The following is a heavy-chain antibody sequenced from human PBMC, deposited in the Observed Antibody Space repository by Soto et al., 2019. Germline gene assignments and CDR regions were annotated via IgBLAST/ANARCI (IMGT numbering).Heavy chain of an antibody. J-gene: IGHJ6*02. D-gene: IGHD3-10*01. Sequence: GGSLRLSCAASGFTFSSYSMNWVRQAPGKGLEWVSYISSSSTIYYADSVKGRFTISRDNAKNSLYLQMNSLRDEDTAVYYCAREPRITMVRGVMVYHYYGMDVWGQGTTVTVSS. CDR3: AREPRITMVRGVMVYHYYGMDV. V-gene: IGHV3-48*02. CDR2: ISSSSTI. CDR1: GFTFSSYS.